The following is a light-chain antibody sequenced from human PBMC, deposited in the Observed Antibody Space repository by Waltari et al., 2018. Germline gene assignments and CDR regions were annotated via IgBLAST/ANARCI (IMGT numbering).Light chain of an antibody. J-gene: IGKJ2*01. V-gene: IGKV4-1*01. CDR2: WAS. CDR3: QQYYSSPNT. CDR1: QSVFPTNDKNY. Sequence: DIVMTQSPDSLAVSLGERAVINCNSSQSVFPTNDKNYLAWYQQKPGQPPKLLIYWASTRDSGVPDRFSGSGSGTDFTLAISSLQPEDVAVYVCQQYYSSPNTFGQGTKVEIK.